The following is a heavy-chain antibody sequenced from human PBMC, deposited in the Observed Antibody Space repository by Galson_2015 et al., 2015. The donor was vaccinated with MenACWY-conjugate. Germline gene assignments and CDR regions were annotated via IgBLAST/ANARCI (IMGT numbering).Heavy chain of an antibody. CDR1: GGSIRSGGDY. V-gene: IGHV4-39*07. CDR3: ARERSSGPTGRNQYYYYYGMDV. CDR2: FYYSGST. D-gene: IGHD3-22*01. Sequence: LSLTCTVSGGSIRSGGDYWGWIRQPPGKGLEWLGSFYYSGSTYYNPSLKSRVSISGDTSKNQFSLKVTSVTATDTAIYYCARERSSGPTGRNQYYYYYGMDVWGQGTTVTVS. J-gene: IGHJ6*02.